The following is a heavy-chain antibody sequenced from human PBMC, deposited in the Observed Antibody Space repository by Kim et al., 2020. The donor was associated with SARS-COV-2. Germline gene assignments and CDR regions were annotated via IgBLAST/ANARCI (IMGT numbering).Heavy chain of an antibody. Sequence: SQTLSLTRAVYGGSFSGYYWSWIRQPPGKGLEWIGEINHSGSTNYNPSLKSRVTISVDTSKNQFSLKLSSVTAADTAVYYCARETRVRGYTHWGQGTLVTVSS. D-gene: IGHD3-22*01. J-gene: IGHJ4*02. CDR3: ARETRVRGYTH. CDR1: GGSFSGYY. CDR2: INHSGST. V-gene: IGHV4-34*01.